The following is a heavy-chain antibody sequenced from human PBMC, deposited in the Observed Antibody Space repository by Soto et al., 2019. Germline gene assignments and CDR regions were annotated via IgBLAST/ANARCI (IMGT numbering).Heavy chain of an antibody. CDR3: ARAGSSRRQNYYYYGMDV. V-gene: IGHV4-4*02. CDR2: IYHSGST. Sequence: SETLSLTCAVSGGSISSSNWWSWVRQPPGKGLKWIGEIYHSGSTNYNPSLKSRVTISVDKSKNQFSLKLSSVTAADTAVYYCARAGSSRRQNYYYYGMDVWGQGTTVTVSS. CDR1: GGSISSSNW. J-gene: IGHJ6*02. D-gene: IGHD3-10*01.